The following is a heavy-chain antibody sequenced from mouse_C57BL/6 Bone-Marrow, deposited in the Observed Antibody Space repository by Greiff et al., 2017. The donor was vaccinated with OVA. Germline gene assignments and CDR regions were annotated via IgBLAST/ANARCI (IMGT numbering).Heavy chain of an antibody. CDR1: GYTLTDYN. V-gene: IGHV1-18*01. CDR2: INPNNGGT. CDR3: AREGQLRLRGDWFAY. J-gene: IGHJ3*01. D-gene: IGHD3-2*02. Sequence: EVQLQQSGPELVKPGASVKIPCKASGYTLTDYNMDWVKQSHGKSLEWIGDINPNNGGTIYNQKFKGKATFPVDKSSSTAYMELRRLTSEDTAVYYCAREGQLRLRGDWFAYWGQGTLVTVSA.